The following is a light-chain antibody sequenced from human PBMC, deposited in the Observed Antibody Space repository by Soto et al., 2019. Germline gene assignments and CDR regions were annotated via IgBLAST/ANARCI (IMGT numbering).Light chain of an antibody. CDR1: HNVSSY. Sequence: EVVLTQSPASLSLSPGERASLSCRASHNVSSYLAWYQHKPGQAPRLLIYDASTGATGTPVRFSGSGSGTDFTLTISSLEPEDFAVYYCQQRGYWPPITFGQGTRLEIK. CDR3: QQRGYWPPIT. V-gene: IGKV3-11*01. CDR2: DAS. J-gene: IGKJ5*01.